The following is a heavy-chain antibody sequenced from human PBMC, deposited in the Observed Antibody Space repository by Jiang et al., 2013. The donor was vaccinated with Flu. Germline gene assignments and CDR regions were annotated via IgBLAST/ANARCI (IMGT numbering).Heavy chain of an antibody. CDR3: SRSAPYSNTYQHYFDY. CDR1: GDSVSSNSAS. J-gene: IGHJ4*02. Sequence: GLVKPSQTLSLTCAISGDSVSSNSASWNWIRLSPSRGLEWLGRTYYRSKWYNHYAVSVKSRITINPDTSKNQFSLQLSSVTPDDTAVYYCSRSAPYSNTYQHYFDYWGQGTLVTVSS. D-gene: IGHD2-2*01. V-gene: IGHV6-1*01. CDR2: TYYRSKWYN.